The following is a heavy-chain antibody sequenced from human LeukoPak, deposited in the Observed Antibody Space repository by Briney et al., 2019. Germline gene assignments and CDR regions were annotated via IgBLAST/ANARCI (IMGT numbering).Heavy chain of an antibody. V-gene: IGHV4-59*01. D-gene: IGHD5-12*01. CDR1: GGSISTYY. Sequence: TPSETLSLTCTVSGGSISTYYWSWIRQSPWKGLEWIGHIYYSGSIKYNPSLKSRVTISLDTSKNQFSLKLTSVIAADTAVYYCARGPYSGYTLRPLDYWGQGTLVTVSS. CDR2: IYYSGSI. J-gene: IGHJ4*02. CDR3: ARGPYSGYTLRPLDY.